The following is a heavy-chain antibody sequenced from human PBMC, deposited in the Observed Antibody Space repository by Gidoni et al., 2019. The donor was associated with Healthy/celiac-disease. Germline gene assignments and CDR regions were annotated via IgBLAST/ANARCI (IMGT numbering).Heavy chain of an antibody. Sequence: QVQLQQLCAGLLKPSATLSLTCAVYGGSFSGYYWSWIRQPPGKGLEWIGEINHSGSTNYNPSLKSRVTISVDTSKNQCSLKLSSVTAAETAVYYCARGRIPKDYWGQGTLVTVAS. J-gene: IGHJ4*02. D-gene: IGHD2-15*01. CDR3: ARGRIPKDY. CDR1: GGSFSGYY. CDR2: INHSGST. V-gene: IGHV4-34*01.